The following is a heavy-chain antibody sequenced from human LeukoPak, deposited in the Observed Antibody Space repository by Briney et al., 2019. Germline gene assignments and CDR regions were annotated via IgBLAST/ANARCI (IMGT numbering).Heavy chain of an antibody. CDR2: ISGSGTNT. CDR3: AILTTHSSSSQFDY. Sequence: PGGSLSLSCAASVFTFSRYAMSWVRQSPGKGLEWVSAISGSGTNTYYADSVKGRFTIPRDNSKDTLYLQMNSLRAEDTAIYFCAILTTHSSSSQFDYWGQGTLVTVSS. J-gene: IGHJ4*02. V-gene: IGHV3-23*01. CDR1: VFTFSRYA. D-gene: IGHD6-6*01.